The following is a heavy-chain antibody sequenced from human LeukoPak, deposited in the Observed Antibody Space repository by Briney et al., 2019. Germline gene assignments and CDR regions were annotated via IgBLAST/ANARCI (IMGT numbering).Heavy chain of an antibody. J-gene: IGHJ4*02. V-gene: IGHV3-7*01. CDR1: GFIFSSYW. Sequence: GGSLRLSCAASGFIFSSYWMTWVRQAPGKGLEWVANIKYDGSDEYYVDSVKGRFTISRDNAKNSLYLQMNSLRAEDTAVYYCARSSGWRSEFDYWGQGTLSPSPQ. CDR2: IKYDGSDE. D-gene: IGHD6-19*01. CDR3: ARSSGWRSEFDY.